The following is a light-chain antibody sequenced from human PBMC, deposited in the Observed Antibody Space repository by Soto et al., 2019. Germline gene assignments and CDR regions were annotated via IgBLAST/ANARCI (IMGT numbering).Light chain of an antibody. CDR2: GAS. Sequence: EIVLTQSPGTLSLSPGERATLSCRASQSVSSSNLAWYQQKPGQAPSLLIYGASNRATGIPDRFSGRGSGTDFTLTISRLAPVDLAVYYCQHYGSSRTFGQGTKVEIK. V-gene: IGKV3-20*01. J-gene: IGKJ1*01. CDR1: QSVSSSN. CDR3: QHYGSSRT.